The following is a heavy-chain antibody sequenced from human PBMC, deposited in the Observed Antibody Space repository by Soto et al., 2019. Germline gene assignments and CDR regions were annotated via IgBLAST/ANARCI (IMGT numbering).Heavy chain of an antibody. V-gene: IGHV4-31*03. D-gene: IGHD2-21*02. CDR2: ISSSGST. J-gene: IGHJ5*02. Sequence: TLSLAGPVSVASVGGVGYWTGIPQFPGIGLEWVGCISSSGSTYYNPALNNGISLSLDTSQNQFSLKVLSVTAADTAIYYCARSGVTGIVIPSHWLDPCGQGTLVTVSS. CDR1: VASVGGVGY. CDR3: ARSGVTGIVIPSHWLDP.